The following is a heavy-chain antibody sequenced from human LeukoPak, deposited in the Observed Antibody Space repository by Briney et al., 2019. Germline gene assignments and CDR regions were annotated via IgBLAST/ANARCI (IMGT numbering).Heavy chain of an antibody. V-gene: IGHV4-61*05. CDR2: IYYSGST. J-gene: IGHJ4*02. Sequence: PSETLSLTCTVSGGSISSSSYYWGWIRQPPGKGLEWIGYIYYSGSTNYNPSLKSRVTMSIDTSKNQFSLKLSSVTAADTAVYYCARDYYDSSGYYYALWGQGTLVTVSS. D-gene: IGHD3-22*01. CDR3: ARDYYDSSGYYYAL. CDR1: GGSISSSSYY.